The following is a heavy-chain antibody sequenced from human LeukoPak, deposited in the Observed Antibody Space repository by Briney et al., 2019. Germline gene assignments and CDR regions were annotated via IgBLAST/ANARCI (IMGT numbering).Heavy chain of an antibody. CDR3: ARISGNVGQPYYYYGMDV. J-gene: IGHJ6*02. Sequence: GASVTVSYKPYGYTFNTYGITWVRQAPGQGLEWMGRIIPILGITNYAQKFQGRVTITADKSTSTAYMELSSLRSEDTAVYYCARISGNVGQPYYYYGMDVWGQGTTVTVSS. D-gene: IGHD1-1*01. CDR2: IIPILGIT. V-gene: IGHV1-69*04. CDR1: GYTFNTYG.